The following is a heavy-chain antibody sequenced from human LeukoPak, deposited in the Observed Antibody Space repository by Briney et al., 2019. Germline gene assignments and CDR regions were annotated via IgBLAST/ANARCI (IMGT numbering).Heavy chain of an antibody. D-gene: IGHD3-3*01. J-gene: IGHJ5*02. CDR1: GGSISCGDYY. Sequence: SETLSLTCTVSGGSISCGDYYWSWIRQPPGKGLEWIGYIYYSGSTYYNPSLKSRVTISVDTSKNQFSLKLSSVTAADTAVYYCAREDYTNWFDPWGQGPLVAVSS. CDR2: IYYSGST. CDR3: AREDYTNWFDP. V-gene: IGHV4-30-4*01.